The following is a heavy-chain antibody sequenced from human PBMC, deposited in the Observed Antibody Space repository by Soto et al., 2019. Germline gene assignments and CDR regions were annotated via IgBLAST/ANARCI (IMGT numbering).Heavy chain of an antibody. CDR2: IIPIFGTA. CDR3: AREGYGATYFDY. D-gene: IGHD1-26*01. Sequence: GASVKVSGKASGVTFSSYAISWVRQAPGQGLEWMGGIIPIFGTANYAQKFQGRVTITADESTSTAYMELSSLRSEDTAVYYCAREGYGATYFDYWGQGTLVTVSS. J-gene: IGHJ4*02. V-gene: IGHV1-69*13. CDR1: GVTFSSYA.